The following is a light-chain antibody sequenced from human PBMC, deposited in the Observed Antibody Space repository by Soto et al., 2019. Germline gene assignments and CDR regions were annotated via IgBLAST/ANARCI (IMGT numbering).Light chain of an antibody. V-gene: IGLV6-57*04. CDR2: ENN. CDR1: SGSIASNS. J-gene: IGLJ2*01. Sequence: NFMLTQPHSVSESPGKTVTISCTRSSGSIASNSVQWFQQRPGSAPTTVIYENNQRPSGVPDRFSGSTDGSSNSASLTISGLQTEDEADYYCQYYDSSTVVFGGGTKVTVL. CDR3: QYYDSSTVV.